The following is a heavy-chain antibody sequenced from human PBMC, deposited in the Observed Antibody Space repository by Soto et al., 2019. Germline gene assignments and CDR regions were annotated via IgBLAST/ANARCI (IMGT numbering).Heavy chain of an antibody. Sequence: QVQLVESGGGLVKPGGSLRLSCAASGFTFSDYYMSWIRQAPGKGLEWVSYISSSSSYTNYADSVKGRFTISRDNAKNSLYLQMNSLRAEDTAVYYCARFPGYCSGGSCYSYFDYGGQGTLVTVSS. CDR3: ARFPGYCSGGSCYSYFDY. D-gene: IGHD2-15*01. CDR1: GFTFSDYY. J-gene: IGHJ4*02. V-gene: IGHV3-11*06. CDR2: ISSSSSYT.